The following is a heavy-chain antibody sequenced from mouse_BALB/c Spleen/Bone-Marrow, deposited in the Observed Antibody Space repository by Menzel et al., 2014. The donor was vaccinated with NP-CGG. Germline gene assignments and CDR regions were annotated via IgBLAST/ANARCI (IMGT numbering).Heavy chain of an antibody. CDR2: IDPANGNT. D-gene: IGHD1-1*01. Sequence: VQLQQPGAELVKPGASVKLSCTASGFTIKDTYMHWVKQRPEQGLEWIGRIDPANGNTKYDPKFQGKATITADTSSNTAYLQLSSLTSEDTAVYYCANYYYGSSLFAYWGQGTLVTVSA. J-gene: IGHJ3*01. CDR3: ANYYYGSSLFAY. CDR1: GFTIKDTY. V-gene: IGHV14-3*02.